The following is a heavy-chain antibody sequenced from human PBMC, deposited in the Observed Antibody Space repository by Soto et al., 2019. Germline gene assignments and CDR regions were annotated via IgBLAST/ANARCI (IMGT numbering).Heavy chain of an antibody. CDR1: GFSLSTTGVG. Sequence: QITLKESGPTLVKPTQTLTLTCTFSGFSLSTTGVGVGWIRQPPGKALEWLALIYWDDDKRYSPTLKGRVTITKDTSKNQVVLTMTNMDPVDTASYYCARLLWFGELFWGQGTLVTVSS. CDR2: IYWDDDK. J-gene: IGHJ4*02. CDR3: ARLLWFGELF. D-gene: IGHD3-10*01. V-gene: IGHV2-5*02.